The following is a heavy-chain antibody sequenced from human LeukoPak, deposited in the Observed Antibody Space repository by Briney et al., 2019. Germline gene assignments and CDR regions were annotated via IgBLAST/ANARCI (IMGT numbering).Heavy chain of an antibody. Sequence: GGSLRLSCAASGFTFSNYWMHWVRQAPGKGLVWVSRINSRGTITEYADSVKGRFTISRDNAKNTLYLQMNSLRAEDTAVYYCAKDSGPYTSGYYGHWGQGTLVTVSS. CDR1: GFTFSNYW. D-gene: IGHD3-22*01. V-gene: IGHV3-74*03. CDR2: INSRGTIT. J-gene: IGHJ4*02. CDR3: AKDSGPYTSGYYGH.